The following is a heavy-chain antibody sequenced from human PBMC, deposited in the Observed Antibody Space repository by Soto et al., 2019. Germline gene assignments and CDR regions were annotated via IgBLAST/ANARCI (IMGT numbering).Heavy chain of an antibody. D-gene: IGHD3-10*01. Sequence: GGSLRLSCAASGFTFSTYAMSWVRQAPGKGLGWVSSFSGPGGGPYYADSVKGRFTISRDDSKNTLYLQMNSLRAEDTAVYYCAREQYSMVRGVIPYWGQGTLVTVSS. V-gene: IGHV3-23*01. J-gene: IGHJ4*02. CDR2: FSGPGGGP. CDR3: AREQYSMVRGVIPY. CDR1: GFTFSTYA.